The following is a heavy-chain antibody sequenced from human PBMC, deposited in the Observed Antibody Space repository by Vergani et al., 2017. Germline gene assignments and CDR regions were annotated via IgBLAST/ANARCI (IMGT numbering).Heavy chain of an antibody. CDR3: ARSQGDYWYFDL. Sequence: QVRLEESGPGLVKPSETLSLTCSVSGYSIGSGFYWAWIRQSPGVGLQWLTSIHHGGKTYHNPSLKSRVSVSLDTYKNCFSLNLTSLTATDTAVYYCARSQGDYWYFDLRGPGSLVTVSS. V-gene: IGHV4-38-2*01. J-gene: IGHJ2*01. CDR1: GYSIGSGFY. D-gene: IGHD2-21*01. CDR2: IHHGGKT.